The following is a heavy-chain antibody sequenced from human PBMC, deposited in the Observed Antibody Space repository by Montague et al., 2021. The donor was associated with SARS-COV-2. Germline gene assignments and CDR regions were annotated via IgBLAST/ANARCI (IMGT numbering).Heavy chain of an antibody. Sequence: FRSISWSASGFTFGDYAMHWVRQAPGKGLEWVSGITWNSGTISYADSVKGRFTISRDNGKNSLYLQMNSLRIDDTALYYCAKDIATAAQYYIDYWGQGSLVTVSS. V-gene: IGHV3-9*01. CDR2: ITWNSGTI. CDR1: GFTFGDYA. D-gene: IGHD6-13*01. CDR3: AKDIATAAQYYIDY. J-gene: IGHJ4*02.